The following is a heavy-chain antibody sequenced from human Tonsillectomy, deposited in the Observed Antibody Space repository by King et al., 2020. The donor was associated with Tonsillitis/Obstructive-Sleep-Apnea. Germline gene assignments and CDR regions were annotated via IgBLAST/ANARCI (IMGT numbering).Heavy chain of an antibody. V-gene: IGHV3-30*03. CDR3: ARDLSLSNYYFDY. CDR2: ISYDGTKK. Sequence: VPLVESGGGVVQLGRSLRLSCTASGFSFRTYGMHWVRQTPGKGPEWVAVISYDGTKKYYADSVKGRFTISRDNSKNTLYLQMKSLTTEDTAVYYCARDLSLSNYYFDYWGQGTLVTVSS. J-gene: IGHJ4*02. CDR1: GFSFRTYG. D-gene: IGHD4-11*01.